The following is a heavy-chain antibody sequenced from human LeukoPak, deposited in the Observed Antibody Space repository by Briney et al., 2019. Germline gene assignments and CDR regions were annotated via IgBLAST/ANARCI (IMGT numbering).Heavy chain of an antibody. Sequence: SETLPLTCTVSGGSISSYYWSWVRQPAGKGLEWIGRIYTSGSTNYNPSLKSRVTMSVDTSKNQFSLKLSSVTAADTAVYYCARDVKWELVRWFDPWGQGTLVTVSS. J-gene: IGHJ5*02. CDR1: GGSISSYY. V-gene: IGHV4-4*07. D-gene: IGHD1-26*01. CDR2: IYTSGST. CDR3: ARDVKWELVRWFDP.